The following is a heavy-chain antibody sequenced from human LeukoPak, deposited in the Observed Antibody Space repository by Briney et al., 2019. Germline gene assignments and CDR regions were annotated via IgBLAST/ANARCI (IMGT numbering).Heavy chain of an antibody. J-gene: IGHJ5*02. Sequence: SETLSLTCAVYGGSFSGYYWSWIRQPPGKGLEWIGEINHSGSTNYNPSLKRRVTISVDTSKNQFSLKLSSVTAADTAVYYCARGPDIVVVVAASNWFDPWGQGTLVTVSS. CDR2: INHSGST. V-gene: IGHV4-34*01. D-gene: IGHD2-15*01. CDR3: ARGPDIVVVVAASNWFDP. CDR1: GGSFSGYY.